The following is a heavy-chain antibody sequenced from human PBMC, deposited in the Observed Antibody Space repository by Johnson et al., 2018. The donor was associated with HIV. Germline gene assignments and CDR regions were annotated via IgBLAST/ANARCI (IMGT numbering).Heavy chain of an antibody. V-gene: IGHV3-33*06. CDR1: GFTFSSYG. CDR2: IWYDGSNK. Sequence: MQLVESGGGVVQPGRSLRLSCAASGFTFSSYGMHWVRQAPGKGLEWVAVIWYDGSNKYYADSVKGRFTISRDNSKNTLYLQMNSMRAEDTAVYYCAKVRGWSDDTFDIWGQGTMVTVSS. CDR3: AKVRGWSDDTFDI. D-gene: IGHD5-12*01. J-gene: IGHJ3*02.